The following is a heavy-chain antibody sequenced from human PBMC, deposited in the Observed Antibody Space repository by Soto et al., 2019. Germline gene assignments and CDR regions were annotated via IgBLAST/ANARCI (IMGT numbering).Heavy chain of an antibody. CDR3: AREAAGILNWFDP. CDR2: IYHSGST. J-gene: IGHJ5*02. D-gene: IGHD6-25*01. CDR1: GGSISSGGYY. Sequence: QVQLQESGPGLVKPSQTLSLTCTVSGGSISSGGYYWSWIRQHPGKGLEWIGYIYHSGSTYYNPSLKSRVTISVDTSKNQFSLKVSSVTAADTAVHYCAREAAGILNWFDPWGQGTLVTVSS. V-gene: IGHV4-31*03.